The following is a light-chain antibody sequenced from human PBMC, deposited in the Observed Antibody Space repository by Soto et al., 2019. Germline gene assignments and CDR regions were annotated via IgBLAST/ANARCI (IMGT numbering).Light chain of an antibody. CDR3: CSYGGSSV. V-gene: IGLV2-11*01. J-gene: IGLJ1*01. CDR2: DVT. CDR1: GSDVGAYNY. Sequence: QSVLTQPRSVSGSPGQSVTISCTGTGSDVGAYNYVSWYQQHPGKVPKLMIYDVTKRPSGVPDRFSGSKSGNTASLTISGLQAEDEADYYCCSYGGSSVFGTGTKLTVL.